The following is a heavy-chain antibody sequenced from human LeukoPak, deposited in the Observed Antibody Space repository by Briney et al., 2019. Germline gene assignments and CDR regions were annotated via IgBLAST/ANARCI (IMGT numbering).Heavy chain of an antibody. CDR2: IYPGDSGT. V-gene: IGHV5-51*01. J-gene: IGHJ4*02. D-gene: IGHD3-10*01. Sequence: GESLKISCKGSGYSFTSYWIGWVRQMPGKGLEWMGIIYPGDSGTRYSPSFQGQVTISADKSISTAYLQWSSLKASDTAMYYCARITMVRGVIRKPFDYWGQGTLVTVSS. CDR1: GYSFTSYW. CDR3: ARITMVRGVIRKPFDY.